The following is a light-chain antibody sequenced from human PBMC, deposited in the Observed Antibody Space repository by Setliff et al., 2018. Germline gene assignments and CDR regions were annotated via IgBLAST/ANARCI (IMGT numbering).Light chain of an antibody. Sequence: QSVLTQPRSMSGSPGHSVIFSYTGTSSGVVSWYQQHPGDVPKLLIYDVSKRHSSTSNRFSGSKSGNTASLTISGLQADDEADYYCNSFTTTSTYVFGSGTKVTVL. V-gene: IGLV2-14*03. CDR3: NSFTTTSTYV. CDR2: DVS. CDR1: SSGV. J-gene: IGLJ1*01.